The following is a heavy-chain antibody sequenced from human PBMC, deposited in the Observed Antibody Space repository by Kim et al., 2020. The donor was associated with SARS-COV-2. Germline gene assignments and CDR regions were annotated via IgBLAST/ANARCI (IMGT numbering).Heavy chain of an antibody. CDR3: AREAGAGPDFDY. V-gene: IGHV5-10-1*01. J-gene: IGHJ4*02. CDR2: IDPSDSYT. D-gene: IGHD6-19*01. CDR1: GYSFTSYW. Sequence: GESLKISCKGSGYSFTSYWNSWVRQMPGKGLEWMGRIDPSDSYTNYSPSFQGHVTISADKSISTAYLQWSSLKASDTAMYYCAREAGAGPDFDYWGQGTLVTVSS.